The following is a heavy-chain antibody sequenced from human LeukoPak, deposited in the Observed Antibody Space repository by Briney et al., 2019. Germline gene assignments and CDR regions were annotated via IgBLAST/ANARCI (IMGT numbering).Heavy chain of an antibody. V-gene: IGHV4-4*09. CDR3: ARHRDCTNGVCYSLHYYYMDV. J-gene: IGHJ6*03. D-gene: IGHD2-8*01. CDR2: IYTSGST. Sequence: SETLSLTCTVSGGSISSYYWSWIRQPPGKGLEWIGYIYTSGSTNYNPSLKSRVTISVDTSKNQFSLKLSSVTAADTAMYYCARHRDCTNGVCYSLHYYYMDVWGKGTTVTVSS. CDR1: GGSISSYY.